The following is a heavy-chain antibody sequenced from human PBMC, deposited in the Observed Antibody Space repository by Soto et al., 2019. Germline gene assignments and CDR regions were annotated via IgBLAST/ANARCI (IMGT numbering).Heavy chain of an antibody. V-gene: IGHV4-34*01. J-gene: IGHJ6*02. D-gene: IGHD3-9*01. CDR3: ARGAGVRYFDWLSPLIYHYGMDV. Sequence: PSETLSLTCAVYGGSFSGYYWSWIRQPPGKGLEWMGEINHSGSNNYNPSLKSRVTISVDTSKNQFSLKLSSVTAADTAVYYCARGAGVRYFDWLSPLIYHYGMDVWGQGTTVTVSS. CDR1: GGSFSGYY. CDR2: INHSGSN.